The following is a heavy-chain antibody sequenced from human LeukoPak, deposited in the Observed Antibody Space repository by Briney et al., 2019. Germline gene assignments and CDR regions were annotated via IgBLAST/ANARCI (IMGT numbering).Heavy chain of an antibody. CDR1: GGSISSYY. V-gene: IGHV4-59*08. J-gene: IGHJ4*02. CDR2: IYYSGST. CDR3: ARRVGIVGATSYFDY. Sequence: SETLSLTCTVSGGSISSYYWSWIRQPPGKGLEWIGYIYYSGSTNYNPSLKSRVTISVDTSKNQFSLKLSSVTAADTAVYYCARRVGIVGATSYFDYWGQGTLVTVSS. D-gene: IGHD1-26*01.